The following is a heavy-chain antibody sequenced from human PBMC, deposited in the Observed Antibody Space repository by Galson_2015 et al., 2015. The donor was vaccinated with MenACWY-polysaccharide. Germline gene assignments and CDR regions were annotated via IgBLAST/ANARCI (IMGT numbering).Heavy chain of an antibody. V-gene: IGHV3-33*01. CDR2: IWHDGSKK. Sequence: SLRLSCAASGLTFSDYGMHWVRQAPGKGLEWVAVIWHDGSKKFYVDSVKGRFTISRDNSKSTLSLQMNSLRAEDTAVYYCARDISSWYFDLCGRGTLVTVSS. CDR1: GLTFSDYG. J-gene: IGHJ2*01. CDR3: ARDISSWYFDL.